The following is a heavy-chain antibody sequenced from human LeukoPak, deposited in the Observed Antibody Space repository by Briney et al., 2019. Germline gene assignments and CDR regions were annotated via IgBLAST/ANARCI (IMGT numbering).Heavy chain of an antibody. CDR2: ISPSSDHI. CDR3: ASPVEVAGRGGF. J-gene: IGHJ4*02. Sequence: GGSLRLSCAVSRFSFSSFNMHWVRQAPGKGLEWVSYISPSSDHIDYADFVKGRFTISRDNAKNSVYLQMNSLRAEDTALYYCASPVEVAGRGGFWGQGTLVTVSS. D-gene: IGHD6-19*01. V-gene: IGHV3-48*01. CDR1: RFSFSSFN.